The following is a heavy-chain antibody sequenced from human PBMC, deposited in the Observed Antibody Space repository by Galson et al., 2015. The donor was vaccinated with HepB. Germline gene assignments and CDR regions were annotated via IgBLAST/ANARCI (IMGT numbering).Heavy chain of an antibody. J-gene: IGHJ6*03. CDR3: AKGSPTAFYLHYMDV. Sequence: SLRLSCAASGLTLETYDISWVRQAPGRGLQWVSAISENDISTHYADPVKGRFTISRQKSKNMVFLQMNRLKVEDKAVYYCAKGSPTAFYLHYMDVWGKGTTVTVSS. CDR2: ISENDIST. V-gene: IGHV3-23*01. CDR1: GLTLETYD. D-gene: IGHD2/OR15-2a*01.